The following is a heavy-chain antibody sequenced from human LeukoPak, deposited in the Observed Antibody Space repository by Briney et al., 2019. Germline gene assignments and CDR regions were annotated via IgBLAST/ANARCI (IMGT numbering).Heavy chain of an antibody. CDR1: GYTLNELS. CDR3: ATGSAYDSRYYYALDV. J-gene: IGHJ6*02. D-gene: IGHD5-12*01. CDR2: FDPEDDEK. Sequence: ASVKVSCKISGYTLNELSIHWVRQAPGKGLEWMGGFDPEDDEKIYAQKFQGRVTMTEETPTDTAYMELNSLRSEDTAVYYCATGSAYDSRYYYALDVWGQGTTVTISS. V-gene: IGHV1-24*01.